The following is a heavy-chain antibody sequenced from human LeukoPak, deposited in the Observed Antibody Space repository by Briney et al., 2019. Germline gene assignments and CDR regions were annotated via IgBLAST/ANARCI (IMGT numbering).Heavy chain of an antibody. CDR2: INHSGST. D-gene: IGHD2-2*01. Sequence: PSETLSLTCAVYGGSFSGYYWSWIRQPPGKGLEWIGEINHSGSTNYNPSLKSRVTISVDTSKNQFSLKLSSVTAADTAVYYCATGKYCSSTSCSVSRYFDYWGQGTLVTVSS. CDR3: ATGKYCSSTSCSVSRYFDY. V-gene: IGHV4-34*01. J-gene: IGHJ4*02. CDR1: GGSFSGYY.